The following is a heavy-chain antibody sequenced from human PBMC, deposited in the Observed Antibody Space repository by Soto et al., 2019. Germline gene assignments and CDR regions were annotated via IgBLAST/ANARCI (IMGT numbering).Heavy chain of an antibody. CDR3: ARDFSMVIVATGY. J-gene: IGHJ4*02. CDR2: IWYDGSNT. Sequence: PGGSLRLSCAASGFTFNSYAMHWVHQAPGKGLEWVGVIWYDGSNTFYAESVKGRFTISRDNSKNTVYLQMNSLRAEDTAVYYCARDFSMVIVATGYWGQGTLVTVSS. V-gene: IGHV3-33*01. D-gene: IGHD5-12*01. CDR1: GFTFNSYA.